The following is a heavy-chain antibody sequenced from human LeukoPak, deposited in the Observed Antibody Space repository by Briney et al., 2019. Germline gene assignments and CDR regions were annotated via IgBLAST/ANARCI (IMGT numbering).Heavy chain of an antibody. D-gene: IGHD3-10*01. V-gene: IGHV4-59*01. CDR3: ARDPVGSNWFDP. CDR1: GGSISGYY. Sequence: SETLSLTCTVSGGSISGYYWSWLRQPPGKGLEWVGYIYYSGSTNFNPSLKSRVTISADTSKNQFSLKLTSVTAADTAVYYCARDPVGSNWFDPWGQGTLVTVSS. CDR2: IYYSGST. J-gene: IGHJ5*02.